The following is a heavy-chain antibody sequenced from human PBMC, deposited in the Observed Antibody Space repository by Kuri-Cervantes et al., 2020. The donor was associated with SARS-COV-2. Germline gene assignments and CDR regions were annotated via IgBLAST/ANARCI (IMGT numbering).Heavy chain of an antibody. Sequence: ASVKVSCKASGYTFTSYGISWVRQAPGQGLEWMGWISAYNGNTNYAQKLQGRVTMTTDTSTSTAYMELRSLRSDDTAVYYCARATYYDFWSGYSEADYWGQGTLVTVSS. J-gene: IGHJ4*02. CDR1: GYTFTSYG. CDR3: ARATYYDFWSGYSEADY. D-gene: IGHD3-3*01. V-gene: IGHV1-18*01. CDR2: ISAYNGNT.